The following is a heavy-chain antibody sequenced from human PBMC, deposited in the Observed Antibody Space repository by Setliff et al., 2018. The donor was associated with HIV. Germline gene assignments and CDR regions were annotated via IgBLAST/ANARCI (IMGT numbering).Heavy chain of an antibody. V-gene: IGHV1-2*04. J-gene: IGHJ6*03. D-gene: IGHD3-16*01. Sequence: AASVKVSCKASGYTFTGYYIHWVRQAPGQGLEWMGWINPNSGDTNYAQKFEGWVNMTRDTSINTAHMYLTRVKSDDTAVYYCARESTVVLGDDVDNYHYSYMDVWGKGTTVTVSS. CDR3: ARESTVVLGDDVDNYHYSYMDV. CDR1: GYTFTGYY. CDR2: INPNSGDT.